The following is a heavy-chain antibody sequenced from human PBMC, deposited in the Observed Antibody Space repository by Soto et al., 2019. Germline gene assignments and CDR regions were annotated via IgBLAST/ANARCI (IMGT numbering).Heavy chain of an antibody. CDR2: IFHSGIT. CDR3: ARDRYFYDSRGYYRTLDS. V-gene: IGHV4-59*11. J-gene: IGHJ5*01. D-gene: IGHD3-22*01. CDR1: VDSFSNHY. Sequence: SETLSLTCTISVDSFSNHYWTWIRHSPGKGLEWIGYIFHSGITDYNPSVKSRVTISINKSRNLFSLNLTSVTAADTTVYYCARDRYFYDSRGYYRTLDSWGQGTLVTVSS.